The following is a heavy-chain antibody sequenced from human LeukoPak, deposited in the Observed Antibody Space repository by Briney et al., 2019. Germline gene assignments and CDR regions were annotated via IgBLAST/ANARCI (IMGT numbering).Heavy chain of an antibody. CDR3: ARDLVRDWNWEAYYMDV. CDR2: IYYSGST. V-gene: IGHV4-39*07. CDR1: GGSISSSSYY. Sequence: SETLSLTCTVSGGSISSSSYYWGWIRQPPGKGLEWIGSIYYSGSTYYNPSLKSRVTISVDTSKNQFSLKLSSVTAADTAVYYCARDLVRDWNWEAYYMDVWGKGTTVTVSS. J-gene: IGHJ6*03. D-gene: IGHD1-7*01.